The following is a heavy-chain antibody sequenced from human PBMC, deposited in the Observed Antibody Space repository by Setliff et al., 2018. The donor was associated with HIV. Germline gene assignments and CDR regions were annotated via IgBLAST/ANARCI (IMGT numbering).Heavy chain of an antibody. CDR2: ISGYNGKT. CDR3: ARENRYCSGGSCDWYFDL. Sequence: VASVKVSCKASGYTFTIYGITWVRQAPGQGLEWMGWISGYNGKTNYAQKYQDRVTMTTNISTSMAYMEVRGLTSDDTAVYYCARENRYCSGGSCDWYFDLWGRGTLVTVSS. D-gene: IGHD2-15*01. J-gene: IGHJ2*01. V-gene: IGHV1-18*01. CDR1: GYTFTIYG.